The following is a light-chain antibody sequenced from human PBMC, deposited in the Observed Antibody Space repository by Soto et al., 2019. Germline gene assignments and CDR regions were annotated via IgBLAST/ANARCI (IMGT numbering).Light chain of an antibody. CDR3: QQRSNWPLT. CDR1: QTISKSN. CDR2: AAS. Sequence: EIVLTQSPGSLSLSPGEGAALSCRASQTISKSNLAWYQQKPGQPPRLLVYAASSRATGIPARFSGSGSGTDFTLTISSLEPEDFAVYYCQQRSNWPLTFGGGTKVDIK. J-gene: IGKJ4*01. V-gene: IGKV3-11*01.